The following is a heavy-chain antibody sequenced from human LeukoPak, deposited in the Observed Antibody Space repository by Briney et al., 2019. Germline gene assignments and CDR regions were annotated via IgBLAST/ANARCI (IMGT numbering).Heavy chain of an antibody. CDR1: GYTFTSYG. V-gene: IGHV1-18*01. D-gene: IGHD1-26*01. Sequence: GASVKVSCKASGYTFTSYGISWVRQAPGQGLEWMGWISAYNGNTNYAQKLQGRVTMTTDTSTSTAYMELRSLRSDDTAVYYCARTRRGAHLSAAFDIWGQGTMVTVPS. CDR2: ISAYNGNT. J-gene: IGHJ3*02. CDR3: ARTRRGAHLSAAFDI.